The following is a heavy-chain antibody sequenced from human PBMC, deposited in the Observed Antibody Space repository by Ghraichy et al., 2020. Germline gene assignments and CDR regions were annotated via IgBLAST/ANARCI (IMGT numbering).Heavy chain of an antibody. CDR1: GISVASTGVG. CDR2: VDWNDDE. J-gene: IGHJ4*02. Sequence: SGPTLVKPTQTLTLTCTVSGISVASTGVGVAWMRQPPGKALEWLAFVDWNDDERYRPSLNNRLPITKDTPKNQVVLTIANVDPVDTATYYCAHSTFGDYDFFDVWGQGTLVIVSS. V-gene: IGHV2-5*01. D-gene: IGHD4-17*01. CDR3: AHSTFGDYDFFDV.